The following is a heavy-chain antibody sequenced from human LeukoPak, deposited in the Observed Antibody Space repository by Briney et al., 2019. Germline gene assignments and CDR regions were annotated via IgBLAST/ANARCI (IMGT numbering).Heavy chain of an antibody. Sequence: GGSLRLSCAASGFTFSSYSMNWVRQAPGKGLEWISYISGGSSTIYYADSVKGRFTISRDNAKNSLYLQMNSLRAEDTAVYYCAKQGAGIRDWGQGTLVTVSS. CDR3: AKQGAGIRD. CDR1: GFTFSSYS. V-gene: IGHV3-48*01. J-gene: IGHJ4*02. CDR2: ISGGSSTI. D-gene: IGHD6-19*01.